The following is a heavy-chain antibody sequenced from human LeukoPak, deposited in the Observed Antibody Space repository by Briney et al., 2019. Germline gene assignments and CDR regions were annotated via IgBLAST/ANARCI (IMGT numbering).Heavy chain of an antibody. CDR3: ARVSDRGDLYRYYYYMDV. D-gene: IGHD2-2*02. Sequence: ASVKVSCKASGYTFTSYYMHWVRQAPGQGLEWMGWINTNTGNPTYAQGFTGRFVFSLDTSVSTVYLQINSLKAEDTAVYYCARVSDRGDLYRYYYYMDVWGKGTTVTVSS. CDR1: GYTFTSYY. V-gene: IGHV7-4-1*02. CDR2: INTNTGNP. J-gene: IGHJ6*03.